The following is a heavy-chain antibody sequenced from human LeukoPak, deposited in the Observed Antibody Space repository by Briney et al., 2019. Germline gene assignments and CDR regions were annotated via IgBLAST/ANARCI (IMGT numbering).Heavy chain of an antibody. D-gene: IGHD1-26*01. V-gene: IGHV3-30-3*01. CDR1: GFTFSSYT. CDR2: MSYDVSII. Sequence: GSLRLSCAASGFTFSSYTIHWVRQAPARGLEWVAVMSYDVSIINYAGSVKGRFTISRDNSKNTLYLQMNSLRGEDTAVYYCARDAQGRYPYSFDNWGQGTLVTVSS. J-gene: IGHJ4*02. CDR3: ARDAQGRYPYSFDN.